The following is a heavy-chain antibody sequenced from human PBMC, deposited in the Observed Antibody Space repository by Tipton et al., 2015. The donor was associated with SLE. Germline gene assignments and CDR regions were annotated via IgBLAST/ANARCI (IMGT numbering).Heavy chain of an antibody. CDR1: GGSISSYY. D-gene: IGHD7-27*01. Sequence: TLSLTCTVSGGSISSYYWSWIRQPPGKGLEWIGYIYYSGSTNYNPSLKSRVTISVDTSKNQFSLNLSSVTAADTAVYYCARETTGDTYSYYGRDVWGQGTTVTVS. V-gene: IGHV4-59*01. CDR2: IYYSGST. CDR3: ARETTGDTYSYYGRDV. J-gene: IGHJ6*02.